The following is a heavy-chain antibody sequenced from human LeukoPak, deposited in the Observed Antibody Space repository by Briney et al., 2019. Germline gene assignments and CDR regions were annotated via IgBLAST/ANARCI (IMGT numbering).Heavy chain of an antibody. CDR2: IYYSGST. D-gene: IGHD4-17*01. V-gene: IGHV4-39*07. CDR3: ARATEYGDRFDY. Sequence: SETLSLTCTVSGGSISSSSYYWGWIRQPPGKGLEWIGSIYYSGSTYYNPSLKSRVTISVDTSKNQFSLKLSSVTAADTAVYYCARATEYGDRFDYLGQGTLVTVSS. CDR1: GGSISSSSYY. J-gene: IGHJ4*02.